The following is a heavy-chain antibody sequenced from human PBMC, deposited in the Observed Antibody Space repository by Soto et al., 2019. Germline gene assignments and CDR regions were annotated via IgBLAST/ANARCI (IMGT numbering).Heavy chain of an antibody. CDR1: GGSFSGYY. V-gene: IGHV4-34*01. CDR2: INHSGST. J-gene: IGHJ4*02. Sequence: QVQLQQWGAGLLKPSETLSLTCAVYGGSFSGYYWSWIRQPPGKGLGWIGEINHSGSTNYNPSLKSRVTISVDTSRIQSSLKLSSVPAADTVVYYCARGESAVPAGSDYGDQNSNYWGQGTLVTVSS. D-gene: IGHD4-17*01. CDR3: ARGESAVPAGSDYGDQNSNY.